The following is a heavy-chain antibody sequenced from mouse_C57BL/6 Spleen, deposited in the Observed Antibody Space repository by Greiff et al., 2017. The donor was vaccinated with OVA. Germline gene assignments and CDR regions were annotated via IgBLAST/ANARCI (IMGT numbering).Heavy chain of an antibody. D-gene: IGHD2-12*01. CDR3: ASSYYFRYFDV. CDR2: IDPSDSYN. J-gene: IGHJ1*03. V-gene: IGHV1-69*01. Sequence: QVQLQQPGAELVMPGASVKLSCKASGYTFTSYWMHWVKQRPGQGLEWIGEIDPSDSYNNYNQKFKGKSTLTVDKSSSTAYMQLSSLTSEDSAVYYCASSYYFRYFDVWGTGTTVTVSS. CDR1: GYTFTSYW.